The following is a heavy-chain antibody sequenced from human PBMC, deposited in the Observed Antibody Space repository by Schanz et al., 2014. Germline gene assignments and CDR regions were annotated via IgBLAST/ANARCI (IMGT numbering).Heavy chain of an antibody. Sequence: EVQLVESGGGLLHPGGSLRLSCAASGFTVSSNYMSWVRQAPGKGLEWVSVIYSGGSTYYADSVKGRFTISRDNSKNTLYLQMNSLRAEDTAVYYCAKDIAPLAARPGYGMDVWGQGTTVTVSS. CDR3: AKDIAPLAARPGYGMDV. V-gene: IGHV3-66*01. J-gene: IGHJ6*02. D-gene: IGHD6-13*01. CDR2: IYSGGST. CDR1: GFTVSSNY.